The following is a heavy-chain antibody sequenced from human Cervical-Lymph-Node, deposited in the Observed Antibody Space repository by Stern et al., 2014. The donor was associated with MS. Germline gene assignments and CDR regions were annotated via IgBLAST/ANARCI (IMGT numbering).Heavy chain of an antibody. V-gene: IGHV1-69*01. CDR3: ARDQGGIADS. D-gene: IGHD6-13*01. J-gene: IGHJ4*02. CDR2: LTPMFGTS. CDR1: GGSFSMDS. Sequence: VQLVASGSEVKKPGSSVKVSCKASGGSFSMDSISWVRQAPGQGLEWMGWLTPMFGTSNYAQKFQGRVTMTADASTSTAYMELTSLRSEDTAVYFCARDQGGIADSWGQGTLVIVSS.